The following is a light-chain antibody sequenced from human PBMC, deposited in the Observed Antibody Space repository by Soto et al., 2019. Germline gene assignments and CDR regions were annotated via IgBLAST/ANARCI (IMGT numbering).Light chain of an antibody. V-gene: IGKV1-39*01. CDR1: QSISSY. CDR2: AAS. Sequence: DIQMTQSPSSLSASVGDRVTITCRASQSISSYLNWYQQRPGRSPKLLIYAASILQCGVPSRFSGGGSGTDFTLTITSLQPEDSATYYCQESYSTPYTFGQGTKLEI. J-gene: IGKJ2*01. CDR3: QESYSTPYT.